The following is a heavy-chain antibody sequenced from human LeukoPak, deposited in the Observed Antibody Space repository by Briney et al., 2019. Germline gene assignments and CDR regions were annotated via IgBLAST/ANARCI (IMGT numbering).Heavy chain of an antibody. D-gene: IGHD6-19*01. Sequence: GGSLRLSCAASGFTFDDYAMHWVRQAPGKGLEWVSHISWNSGSIDYADSVKGRFTISRDNAKNSLYLQMNSLRVEDTAFYYCAKDNRRHYTSGPNPDSLHWGQGALVTVSP. CDR2: ISWNSGSI. CDR3: AKDNRRHYTSGPNPDSLH. CDR1: GFTFDDYA. V-gene: IGHV3-9*01. J-gene: IGHJ4*02.